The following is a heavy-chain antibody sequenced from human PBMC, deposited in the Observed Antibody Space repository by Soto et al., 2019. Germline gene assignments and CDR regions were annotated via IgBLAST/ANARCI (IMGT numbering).Heavy chain of an antibody. Sequence: LGESLKISCTGSGYSFTSYWMGWVRQMPGKGLEWMGIIYPGDSDTRYSPSFQGQVTISADKSISTVYLQWSSLKPSDTAMYYCATRRWIAAATDYWGQGTLVTVSS. D-gene: IGHD6-13*01. J-gene: IGHJ4*02. V-gene: IGHV5-51*01. CDR1: GYSFTSYW. CDR3: ATRRWIAAATDY. CDR2: IYPGDSDT.